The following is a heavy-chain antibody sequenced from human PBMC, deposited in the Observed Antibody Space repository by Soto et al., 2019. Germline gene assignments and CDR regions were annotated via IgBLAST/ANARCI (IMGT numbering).Heavy chain of an antibody. D-gene: IGHD5-12*01. CDR1: GFTFSSYG. J-gene: IGHJ4*02. CDR3: ARARGYSGYDYSRESESLDY. V-gene: IGHV3-33*01. Sequence: GGSLRLSCAASGFTFSSYGMHWVRQAPGKGLEWVAVIWYDGSNKYYADSVKGRFTISRDNSKNTLYLQMNSLRAEDTAVYYCARARGYSGYDYSRESESLDYWGQGTLVTVSS. CDR2: IWYDGSNK.